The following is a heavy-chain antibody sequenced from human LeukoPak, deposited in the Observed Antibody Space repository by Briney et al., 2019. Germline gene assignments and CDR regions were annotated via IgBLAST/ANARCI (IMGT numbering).Heavy chain of an antibody. CDR3: AKDRPPRAYYDFWSES. CDR1: GFTFSSYG. J-gene: IGHJ3*01. CDR2: IRYDGSNK. Sequence: GGSLRLSCAASGFTFSSYGMHWVRQAPGKGLEWVAFIRYDGSNKYYADSVKGRFTISRDNSKNTLYLQMNSLRAGDTAVYYCAKDRPPRAYYDFWSESWGQGTMVTVSS. D-gene: IGHD3-3*01. V-gene: IGHV3-30*02.